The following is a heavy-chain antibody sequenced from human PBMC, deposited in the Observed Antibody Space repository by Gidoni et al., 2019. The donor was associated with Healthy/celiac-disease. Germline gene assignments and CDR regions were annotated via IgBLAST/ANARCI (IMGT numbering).Heavy chain of an antibody. CDR2: INHSGST. CDR1: GGSFSGYY. V-gene: IGHV4-34*01. J-gene: IGHJ4*02. CDR3: ARALSEQQLALWVDY. D-gene: IGHD6-13*01. Sequence: QVQLQQWGAGLLKPSETLSLTCAVYGGSFSGYYWSWIRQPPGKGLEWIGEINHSGSTNYNPSLKSRVTISVDTSKNQFSLKLSSVTAADTAVYYCARALSEQQLALWVDYWGQGTLVTVSS.